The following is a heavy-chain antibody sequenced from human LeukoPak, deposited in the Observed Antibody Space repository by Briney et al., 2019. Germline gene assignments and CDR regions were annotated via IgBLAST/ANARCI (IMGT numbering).Heavy chain of an antibody. Sequence: SETLSLTCTVSGGSISSYYWSWIRQPPEKGLEWIGYIYYSGSTNYNPSLKSRVTISVDTSKNQFSLKLSSVTAADTAVYYCARFRTVVDAFDIWGQGTMVTVSS. CDR3: ARFRTVVDAFDI. V-gene: IGHV4-59*01. CDR2: IYYSGST. CDR1: GGSISSYY. D-gene: IGHD2-15*01. J-gene: IGHJ3*02.